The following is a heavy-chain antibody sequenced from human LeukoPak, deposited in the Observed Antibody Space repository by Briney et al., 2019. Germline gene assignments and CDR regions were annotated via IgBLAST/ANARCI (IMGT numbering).Heavy chain of an antibody. Sequence: GASVKVSCKASGYTFTSYGISWVRQAPGQGLEWMGWISAYNGDTKYAQKLQGRVTMTTDTSTSTAYMEMRSLRSDDTAVYYCARDLSFLDVDTAMVCMDYWGQGTLVTVSS. V-gene: IGHV1-18*01. CDR1: GYTFTSYG. J-gene: IGHJ4*02. CDR3: ARDLSFLDVDTAMVCMDY. CDR2: ISAYNGDT. D-gene: IGHD5-18*01.